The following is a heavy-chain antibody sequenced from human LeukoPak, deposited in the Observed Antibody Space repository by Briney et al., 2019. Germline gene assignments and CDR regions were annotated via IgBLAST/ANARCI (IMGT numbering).Heavy chain of an antibody. Sequence: PSETLSLTCTVSGGSISSYYWRWLRQPAGKGLEWIGRIYSSGRNNYNPSLKSPVPLSVHPSKNHFSLKLSSVTAPDTAVYYCASGERGMDVWGQATTVTVSS. CDR2: IYSSGRN. V-gene: IGHV4-4*07. J-gene: IGHJ6*02. CDR1: GGSISSYY. CDR3: ASGERGMDV.